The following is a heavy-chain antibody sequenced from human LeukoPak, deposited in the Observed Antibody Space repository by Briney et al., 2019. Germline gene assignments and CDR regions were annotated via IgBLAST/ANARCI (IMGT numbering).Heavy chain of an antibody. CDR3: AKDGCSGGSCQADY. V-gene: IGHV3-30*18. D-gene: IGHD2-15*01. J-gene: IGHJ4*02. Sequence: GRSLSLSLVASGFSFSTYGIHWVRQAPGKGLEWVAVISSDASNQHYTDSVKGRFAISRDNSRNTLYLQMNSLRYEDTAVYYCAKDGCSGGSCQADYWGQGTLVTVSS. CDR1: GFSFSTYG. CDR2: ISSDASNQ.